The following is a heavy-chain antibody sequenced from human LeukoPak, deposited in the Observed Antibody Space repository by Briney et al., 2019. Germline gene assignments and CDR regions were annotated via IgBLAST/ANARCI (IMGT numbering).Heavy chain of an antibody. D-gene: IGHD6-13*01. CDR2: ISGSGDST. CDR1: GFSFSSYA. J-gene: IGHJ3*02. V-gene: IGHV3-23*01. Sequence: GGSLRLSCAASGFSFSSYAMSWVRQAPGRGLEWVSAISGSGDSTYYADSVKGRFTIPRDNSKNTLYLQMNSLRAEDTAVYHCAKVGPIAAAGYGTFDIWGQGTMVTASS. CDR3: AKVGPIAAAGYGTFDI.